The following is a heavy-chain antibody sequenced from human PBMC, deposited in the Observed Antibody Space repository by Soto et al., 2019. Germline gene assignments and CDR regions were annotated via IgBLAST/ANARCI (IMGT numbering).Heavy chain of an antibody. CDR1: GGSISSGGYY. J-gene: IGHJ3*02. V-gene: IGHV4-31*03. CDR3: ARGDSSSWASNDFDI. Sequence: TLSLTCTVSGGSISSGGYYWSWIRQHPGKGLEWIGYSYYSGSTYYNPSLKSRVTRAVDTSKSQCSLKLSSVTAADTAVYYCARGDSSSWASNDFDIWGQGKKGTVSS. D-gene: IGHD6-13*01. CDR2: SYYSGST.